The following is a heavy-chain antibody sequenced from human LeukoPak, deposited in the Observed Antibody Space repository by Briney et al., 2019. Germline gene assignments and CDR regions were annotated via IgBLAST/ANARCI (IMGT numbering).Heavy chain of an antibody. CDR2: IYHSGST. Sequence: SQTLSLTCAVSGGSISSGGYSWSWIRQPPGKGLEWIGYIYHSGSTYYNPSLKSRVTISVDRSRNQFSLKLSSVTAADTAVYYCARAPYYYDSSGYSMYNWFDPWGQGTLVTVSS. J-gene: IGHJ5*02. CDR3: ARAPYYYDSSGYSMYNWFDP. D-gene: IGHD3-22*01. CDR1: GGSISSGGYS. V-gene: IGHV4-30-2*01.